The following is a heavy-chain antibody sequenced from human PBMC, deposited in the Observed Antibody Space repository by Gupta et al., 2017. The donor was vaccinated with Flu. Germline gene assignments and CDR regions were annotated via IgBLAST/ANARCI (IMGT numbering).Heavy chain of an antibody. V-gene: IGHV1-69*01. CDR3: ARSGGYSGYANWYFDL. Sequence: QVQLVQSGAEVKKPGSSVTVSCKASGGTFSRYAISWVRQAPGQGLEWMGGIIPIFGTANYAQKFQGRVTITADESTSTAYMELSSLRSEDTAVYYCARSGGYSGYANWYFDLWGRGTLVTVSS. D-gene: IGHD5-12*01. CDR2: IIPIFGTA. J-gene: IGHJ2*01. CDR1: GGTFSRYA.